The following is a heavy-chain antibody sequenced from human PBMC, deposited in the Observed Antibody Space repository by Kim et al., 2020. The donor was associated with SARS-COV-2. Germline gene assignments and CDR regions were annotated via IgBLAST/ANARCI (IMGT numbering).Heavy chain of an antibody. CDR2: ISYDGNNK. CDR3: AKDRGAVGGTHYGMDV. Sequence: GGSLRLSCAASGFTFSSYGMHWVRQAPGKGLEWVAVISYDGNNKYYADSVKGRFTISRDNSKNTLHLQMNSLRAEDTAVYYCAKDRGAVGGTHYGMDVWGQGTTVTVSS. J-gene: IGHJ6*02. V-gene: IGHV3-30*18. CDR1: GFTFSSYG. D-gene: IGHD3-10*01.